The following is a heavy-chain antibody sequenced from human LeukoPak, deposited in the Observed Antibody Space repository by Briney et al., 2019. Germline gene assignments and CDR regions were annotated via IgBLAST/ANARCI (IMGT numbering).Heavy chain of an antibody. CDR2: VNPNTGDT. CDR1: GYTFTDYH. D-gene: IGHD6-19*01. CDR3: AKIDISGLYYFDY. J-gene: IGHJ4*02. V-gene: IGHV1-2*02. Sequence: ASVKVSCKASGYTFTDYHIHWVRQAPGQGLERVGWVNPNTGDTNYAQKFQGRVTMTRDTSISIAYMELSRLRSDDTAVYYCAKIDISGLYYFDYWGQGTLVTVSS.